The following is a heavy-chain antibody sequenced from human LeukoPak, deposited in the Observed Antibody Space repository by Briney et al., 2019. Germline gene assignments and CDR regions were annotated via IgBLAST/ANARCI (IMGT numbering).Heavy chain of an antibody. CDR1: GFTFDDYG. CDR3: VKRWTGTTIGQQDY. CDR2: INWNGGST. V-gene: IGHV3-20*04. J-gene: IGHJ4*02. D-gene: IGHD1-1*01. Sequence: GGSLRLSCAASGFTFDDYGMSWVRQAPGKGLEWVSGINWNGGSTGYADSVKGRFTISRDNAKNSLYLQMNSLRGEDMAVYYCVKRWTGTTIGQQDYWGQGTLVTVSS.